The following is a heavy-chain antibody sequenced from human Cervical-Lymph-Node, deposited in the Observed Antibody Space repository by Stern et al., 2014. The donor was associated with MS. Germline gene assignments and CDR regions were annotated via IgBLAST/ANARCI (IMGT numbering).Heavy chain of an antibody. D-gene: IGHD4-17*01. J-gene: IGHJ4*02. Sequence: EVQLEESGGALVQPGGSVRLSCAASGFTFSRYWMHWVRQVPGKGLGWVSRINGDASTTYYADAVKGRFTISRDNAKNRLYLQMNSLRAEDTAVYYCARNPNLGDSGGTYWGQGTLVTVSS. CDR1: GFTFSRYW. V-gene: IGHV3-74*02. CDR3: ARNPNLGDSGGTY. CDR2: INGDASTT.